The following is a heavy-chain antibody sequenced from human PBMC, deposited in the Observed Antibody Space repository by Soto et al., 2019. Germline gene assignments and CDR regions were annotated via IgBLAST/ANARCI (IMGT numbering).Heavy chain of an antibody. CDR3: ARLGYYDSSGYYVGY. Sequence: QVQLQESGPGLVKPSETLSLTCTVSGGSISSYYWSWIRQPPGKGLEWIGYVYYSGSTNYNPSPKSRVTISVDTSKNQFSLKLSSVTAADTAVYYCARLGYYDSSGYYVGYWGQGTLVTISS. D-gene: IGHD3-22*01. J-gene: IGHJ4*02. CDR2: VYYSGST. V-gene: IGHV4-59*08. CDR1: GGSISSYY.